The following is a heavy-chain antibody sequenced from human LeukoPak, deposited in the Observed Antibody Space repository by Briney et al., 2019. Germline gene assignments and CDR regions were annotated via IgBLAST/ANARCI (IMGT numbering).Heavy chain of an antibody. CDR2: LIPIFGTA. D-gene: IGHD1-26*01. CDR1: GGTFSSYT. Sequence: ASVKVSCKASGGTFSSYTISWVRQAPGQGLEWMGGLIPIFGTANYAQKFQDRVTITTDESTSTAYMELSSLRSDDTAVYYCARTREAHFDYWGQGTLVTVSS. V-gene: IGHV1-69*05. CDR3: ARTREAHFDY. J-gene: IGHJ4*02.